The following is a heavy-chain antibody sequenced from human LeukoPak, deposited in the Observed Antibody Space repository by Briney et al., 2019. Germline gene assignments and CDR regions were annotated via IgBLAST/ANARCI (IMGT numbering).Heavy chain of an antibody. CDR2: INPNSGGT. J-gene: IGHJ3*02. CDR1: GYTFNTYY. Sequence: ASVKVSCKASGYTFNTYYLHWVRQATGQGLEWMGWINPNSGGTNYAQKFQGRVTMTRDTSISTAYMELSRLRSDDTAVYYCARVAYYGSGSHDAFDIWGQGTMVTVSS. D-gene: IGHD3-10*01. CDR3: ARVAYYGSGSHDAFDI. V-gene: IGHV1-2*02.